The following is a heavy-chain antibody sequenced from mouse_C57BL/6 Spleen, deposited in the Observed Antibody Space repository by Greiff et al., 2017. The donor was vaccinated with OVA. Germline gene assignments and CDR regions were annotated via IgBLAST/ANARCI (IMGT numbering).Heavy chain of an antibody. V-gene: IGHV1-54*01. CDR2: INPGSGGT. D-gene: IGHD4-1*01. Sequence: VQLQQSGAELVRPGTSVKVSCKASGYAFTNYLIEWVKQRPGQGLEWIGVINPGSGGTNYNEKFKGKATLTADESSSTAYMQLSSLTSEDSAVYFCARSSAGTAYWGQGTLVTVSA. J-gene: IGHJ3*01. CDR1: GYAFTNYL. CDR3: ARSSAGTAY.